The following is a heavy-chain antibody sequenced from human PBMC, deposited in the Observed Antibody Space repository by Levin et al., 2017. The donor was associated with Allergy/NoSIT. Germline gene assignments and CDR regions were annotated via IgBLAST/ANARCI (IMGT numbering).Heavy chain of an antibody. J-gene: IGHJ6*02. D-gene: IGHD2-8*01. CDR3: ARDAMVHALQYYYGIDV. CDR2: IYYSGST. Sequence: TTSETLSLTCTVSGGSISSSSYYWGWIRQPPGKGLEWIGNIYYSGSTYYNPSLKSRATISVDTSKNQFSLKLTSVPAADTAVYYCARDAMVHALQYYYGIDVWGQGTTVSVSS. V-gene: IGHV4-39*07. CDR1: GGSISSSSYY.